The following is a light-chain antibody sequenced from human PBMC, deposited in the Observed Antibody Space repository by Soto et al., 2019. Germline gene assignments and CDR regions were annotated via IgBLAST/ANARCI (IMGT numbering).Light chain of an antibody. CDR1: SSDVGGYNY. J-gene: IGLJ1*01. CDR2: EVS. V-gene: IGLV2-14*01. CDR3: SSYTSSSTLV. Sequence: QSAPTQPASVSGSPGQSITISCTGTSSDVGGYNYVSWYQQHPGKAPKLMIYEVSNRPSGVSNRFSGSKSGNTASLTISGLQAEAEADYYCSSYTSSSTLVFGTGTKLTVL.